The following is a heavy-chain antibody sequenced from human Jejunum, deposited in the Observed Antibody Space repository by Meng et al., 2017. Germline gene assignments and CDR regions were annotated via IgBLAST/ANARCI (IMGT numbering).Heavy chain of an antibody. CDR2: IYPPGDT. J-gene: IGHJ4*02. D-gene: IGHD6-13*01. CDR1: GYSISRGYY. V-gene: IGHV4-38-2*02. Sequence: SETLSLTCTVSGYSISRGYYWCWIRQSPGKGLEWIGSIYPPGDTYYNPSLKSRVTISLDTSKNHFSLKLTSVTAADTAVYYCARTSASWYFIDYWGQGTLVTVSS. CDR3: ARTSASWYFIDY.